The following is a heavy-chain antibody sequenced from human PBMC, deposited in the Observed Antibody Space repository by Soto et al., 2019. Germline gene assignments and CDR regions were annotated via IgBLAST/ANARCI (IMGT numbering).Heavy chain of an antibody. D-gene: IGHD1-26*01. Sequence: LRLSCSTPGFTFEDYAVHWVRQSSRQGLEWVSFINADGSDRYYADSVKGRFTISRDNTKGSFYLQMDRLRLEDTAIYYCAKAKFYFDSSPFDSWGQGTLVTVSS. CDR3: AKAKFYFDSSPFDS. CDR2: INADGSDR. CDR1: GFTFEDYA. V-gene: IGHV3-43D*04. J-gene: IGHJ4*02.